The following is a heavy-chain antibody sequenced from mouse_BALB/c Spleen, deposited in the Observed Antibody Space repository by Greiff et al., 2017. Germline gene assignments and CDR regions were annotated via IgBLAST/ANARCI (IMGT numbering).Heavy chain of an antibody. Sequence: VQLKQSGPELVKPGASVKIPCKASGYTFTDYNMDWVKQSHGKSLEWIGDINPNNGGTIYNQKFKGKATLTVDKSSSTAYMELRSLTSEDTAVYYCARRAYYGYLYYFDYWGQGTTLTVSS. V-gene: IGHV1-18*01. J-gene: IGHJ2*01. CDR2: INPNNGGT. CDR3: ARRAYYGYLYYFDY. D-gene: IGHD1-2*01. CDR1: GYTFTDYN.